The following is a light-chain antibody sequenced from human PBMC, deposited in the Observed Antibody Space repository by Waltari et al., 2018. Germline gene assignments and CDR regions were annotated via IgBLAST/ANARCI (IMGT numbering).Light chain of an antibody. CDR2: WAS. CDR3: QQYYGTPIT. CDR1: QSVLYSSNNKNY. J-gene: IGKJ5*01. V-gene: IGKV4-1*01. Sequence: DIVMTQSPDSLAVSLGERATINCESSQSVLYSSNNKNYLAWYPQKPGQPPKLLIYWASTRDSGVPDRFSGSGSGTDFTLTISSLQAEDVAVYYCQQYYGTPITFGQGTRLEIK.